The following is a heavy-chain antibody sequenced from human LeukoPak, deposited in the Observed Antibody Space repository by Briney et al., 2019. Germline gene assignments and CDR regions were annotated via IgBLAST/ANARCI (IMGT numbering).Heavy chain of an antibody. CDR2: IYYSGST. Sequence: SETLSLTCTVSGGSISSSSYYWGWIRQPPGKGLEWIGSIYYSGSTYYNPSLKSRVTISVDTSKNQFSLKLSSVTAADTAVYYCARRAYYDSSGYESWGQGTLVSVSS. CDR3: ARRAYYDSSGYES. J-gene: IGHJ5*02. V-gene: IGHV4-39*01. CDR1: GGSISSSSYY. D-gene: IGHD3-22*01.